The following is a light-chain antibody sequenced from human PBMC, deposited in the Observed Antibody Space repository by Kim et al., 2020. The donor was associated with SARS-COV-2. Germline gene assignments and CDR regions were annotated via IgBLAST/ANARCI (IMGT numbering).Light chain of an antibody. CDR3: RQYGDPAPM. V-gene: IGKV3-20*01. J-gene: IGKJ1*01. CDR2: PPS. CDR1: QCVRRNY. Sequence: PRGETATLSCRASQCVRRNYSAWYRQQPGQAPGPHIFPPSSRASGLPGSFSGSLSWTSFTLTTSRLEPGVFAVYFCRQYGDPAPMFGQGPKVDIK.